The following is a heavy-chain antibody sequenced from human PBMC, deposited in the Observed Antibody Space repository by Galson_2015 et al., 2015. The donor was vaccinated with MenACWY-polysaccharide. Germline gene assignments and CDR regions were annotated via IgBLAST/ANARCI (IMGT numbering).Heavy chain of an antibody. Sequence: SLRLSCAASGFTFSTFGMHWVRQAPGKGLDWVALILCDGSAKYYADSVKGRFTISRDNSKSILYLQMDNLRDEDTAVYYCARERTSSHWLDSWGQGTLVTVSS. CDR3: ARERTSSHWLDS. CDR2: ILCDGSAK. CDR1: GFTFSTFG. D-gene: IGHD6-19*01. V-gene: IGHV3-33*01. J-gene: IGHJ4*02.